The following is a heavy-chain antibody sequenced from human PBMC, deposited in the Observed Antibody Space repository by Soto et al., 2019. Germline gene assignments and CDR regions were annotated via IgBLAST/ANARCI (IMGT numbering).Heavy chain of an antibody. CDR2: IYYSGST. D-gene: IGHD3-3*01. CDR3: ARGWRGNSYYFDY. Sequence: SETLSLTCTVSGGSISSSSYYWGWIRQPPGKGLEWIGSIYYSGSTYYNPSLKSRVTISVDTSKNQFSLKLSWVTAADTAVYYCARGWRGNSYYFDYWGQGTLVTVSS. V-gene: IGHV4-39*01. J-gene: IGHJ4*02. CDR1: GGSISSSSYY.